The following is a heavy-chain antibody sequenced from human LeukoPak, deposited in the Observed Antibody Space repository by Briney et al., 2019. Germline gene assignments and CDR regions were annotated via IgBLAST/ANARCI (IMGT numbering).Heavy chain of an antibody. V-gene: IGHV3-23*01. D-gene: IGHD5-12*01. CDR3: AKRFGGTYGYSGYEDY. J-gene: IGHJ4*02. Sequence: PGGSLRLSCAASGFTFSNYAMSWVRQAPGKGLEWVSAISDSGDYTHYADSVKGRFTVSRDNYRKTLYLQMNSLRAEDTALYYCAKRFGGTYGYSGYEDYWGQGTLVTVSS. CDR1: GFTFSNYA. CDR2: ISDSGDYT.